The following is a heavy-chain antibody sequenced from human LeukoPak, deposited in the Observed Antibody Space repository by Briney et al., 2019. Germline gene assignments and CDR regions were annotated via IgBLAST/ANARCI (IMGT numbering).Heavy chain of an antibody. CDR1: GFTVSSNC. CDR3: ARDLIRGRGMDV. D-gene: IGHD3-10*01. CDR2: IYSGDST. Sequence: AGGSLRLSCAASGFTVSSNCMSWVRQAPGKGLEWVSVIYSGDSTYHAESVKGRFTISRDNAENTLYLQMNSLRAEDTAVYYCARDLIRGRGMDVWGQETTVIVSS. J-gene: IGHJ6*02. V-gene: IGHV3-53*01.